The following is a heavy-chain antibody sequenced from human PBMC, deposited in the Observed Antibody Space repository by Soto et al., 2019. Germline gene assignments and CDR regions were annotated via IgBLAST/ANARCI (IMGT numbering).Heavy chain of an antibody. CDR3: ARDFGSYYDLDY. CDR1: GFTFSSYG. J-gene: IGHJ4*02. Sequence: GGSLRLSCATSGFTFSSYGMNWVRQAPGKGLEWVAVIWFDGSNKYYTDSVKGRFTISRDNSKNTLYLQMNSLRAEDTAMYYCARDFGSYYDLDYWGQGTLVTVSS. CDR2: IWFDGSNK. D-gene: IGHD1-26*01. V-gene: IGHV3-33*01.